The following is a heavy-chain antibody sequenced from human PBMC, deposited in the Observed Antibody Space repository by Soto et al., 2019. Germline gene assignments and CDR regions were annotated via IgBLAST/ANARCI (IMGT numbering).Heavy chain of an antibody. CDR1: GFTFSNYA. CDR3: AREQERWFQFRAFDF. Sequence: QVQLVESGGGAVQPGRSLRLSCVASGFTFSNYAMHWVRQAPGRGLDWVAFISYDGRNSHYADSVKGRLTISRDNSKNTLSLQMKSLRAEDTALYYCAREQERWFQFRAFDFWGQGTMVTVSS. J-gene: IGHJ3*01. CDR2: ISYDGRNS. V-gene: IGHV3-30*04. D-gene: IGHD3-10*01.